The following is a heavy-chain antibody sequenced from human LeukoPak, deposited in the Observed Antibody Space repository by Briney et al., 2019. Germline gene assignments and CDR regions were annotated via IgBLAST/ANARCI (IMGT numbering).Heavy chain of an antibody. CDR2: ISGSGGST. CDR3: AKGNGDYVRWYYFDY. Sequence: GGFLRLSCAASGFTFSSYAMSWVRQAPGKGLEWVSAISGSGGSTYYADSVKGRFTISRDNSKNTLYLQMNSLRAEDTAVYYCAKGNGDYVRWYYFDYWGQGTLVTVSS. D-gene: IGHD4-17*01. V-gene: IGHV3-23*01. CDR1: GFTFSSYA. J-gene: IGHJ4*02.